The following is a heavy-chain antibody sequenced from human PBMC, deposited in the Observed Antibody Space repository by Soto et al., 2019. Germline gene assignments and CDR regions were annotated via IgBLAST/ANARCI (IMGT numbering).Heavy chain of an antibody. Sequence: PGGSLRLSCEVSGFTFIIYSMSWVRQSPGKGLEWVAKIPQDGVDGHYADSVKGRFTISRDNGKNSLYLQLNNLRAEDTAVYYCARDHLILPAHDFFYGSDVWGRGATVTV. J-gene: IGHJ6*02. D-gene: IGHD2-21*02. CDR2: IPQDGVDG. CDR3: ARDHLILPAHDFFYGSDV. CDR1: GFTFIIYS. V-gene: IGHV3-7*03.